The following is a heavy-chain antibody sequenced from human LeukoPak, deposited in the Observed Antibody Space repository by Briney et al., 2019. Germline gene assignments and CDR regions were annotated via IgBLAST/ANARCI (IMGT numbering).Heavy chain of an antibody. CDR1: GYTFTSYG. J-gene: IGHJ4*02. V-gene: IGHV1-18*01. D-gene: IGHD1-26*01. CDR3: ARHPYSGSYHFDY. CDR2: ISAKNGNT. Sequence: GASVKVSCKASGYTFTSYGISWVRQAPGQGLEWMGWISAKNGNTKYAQKVQGRVTMTTDTSTTTAYMELRSLRSDDTAVYYCARHPYSGSYHFDYWGQGTLVTVSS.